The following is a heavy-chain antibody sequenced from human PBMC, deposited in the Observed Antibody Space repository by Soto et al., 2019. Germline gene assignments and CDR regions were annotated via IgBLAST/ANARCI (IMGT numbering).Heavy chain of an antibody. CDR2: ISAYNGNT. CDR3: ARDVDYSSDY. CDR1: GYTFTSYG. V-gene: IGHV1-18*01. D-gene: IGHD5-12*01. J-gene: IGHJ4*02. Sequence: QVQLVQSGAEVKKPGASVKVSCKASGYTFTSYGISWVRQAPGQGLEWMGWISAYNGNTNYAQKFQGRVTMTTGTATSTADREQRSLRSDDTAVYYGARDVDYSSDYWGQGTLCAVSS.